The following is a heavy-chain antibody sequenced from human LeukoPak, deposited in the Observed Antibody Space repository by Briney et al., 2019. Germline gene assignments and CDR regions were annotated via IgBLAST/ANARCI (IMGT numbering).Heavy chain of an antibody. CDR3: ARVVPAVIQSHYYYYYMDV. J-gene: IGHJ6*03. D-gene: IGHD2-2*01. CDR2: INPNSGGT. CDR1: GYTFTGYY. Sequence: ASVKVSCKASGYTFTGYYMHWVRQAPGQGLEWMGWINPNSGGTNYAQKFQGRVTMTRDTSISTAYMELSRLRSDDTAVYYCARVVPAVIQSHYYYYYMDVWGKGTTVTVSS. V-gene: IGHV1-2*02.